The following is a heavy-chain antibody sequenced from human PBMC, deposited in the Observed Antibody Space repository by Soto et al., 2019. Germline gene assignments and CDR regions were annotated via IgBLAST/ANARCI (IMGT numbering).Heavy chain of an antibody. CDR1: GFTFSSYP. V-gene: IGHV3-23*01. Sequence: EEQLLESGGGLVQPGGSLRLSCADSGFTFSSYPMHWVRQAPGKGLECVSSISGSGGNTYYADSVKGRFTTSRDNSKNTLHRQMTSLCVYVTAISYGDTALFIGGIINRYDQWGQGTLGSVSS. CDR3: DTALFIGGIINRYDQ. J-gene: IGHJ5*02. D-gene: IGHD2-21*01. CDR2: ISGSGGNT.